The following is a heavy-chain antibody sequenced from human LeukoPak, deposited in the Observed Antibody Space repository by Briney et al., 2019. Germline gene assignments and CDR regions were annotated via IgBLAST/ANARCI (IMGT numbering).Heavy chain of an antibody. Sequence: PGGSLRLSCAASGFTFSSYAMSWVRQAPGKGLEWVSAISGSGASTYYADSVKGRFTISRDNSKNSLYLQMNSLRAEDTAVYYCARDMYYYDSSGYVGFDYWGQGTLVTVSS. CDR3: ARDMYYYDSSGYVGFDY. D-gene: IGHD3-22*01. CDR2: ISGSGAST. CDR1: GFTFSSYA. V-gene: IGHV3-23*01. J-gene: IGHJ4*02.